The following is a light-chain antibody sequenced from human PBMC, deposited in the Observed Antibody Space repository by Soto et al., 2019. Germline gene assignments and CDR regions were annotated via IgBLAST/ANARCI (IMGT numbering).Light chain of an antibody. Sequence: EILLTQSPGTLSLSPGERATLSCRASQSVSSNHLAWYQQKPGQAPRLLIYGASTRDSGIPDRFSGSGSGTDFTLPLSRLEPEDLAVYYCQRYGSSPLTFGGGTKVDIK. CDR1: QSVSSNH. V-gene: IGKV3-20*01. CDR3: QRYGSSPLT. J-gene: IGKJ4*01. CDR2: GAS.